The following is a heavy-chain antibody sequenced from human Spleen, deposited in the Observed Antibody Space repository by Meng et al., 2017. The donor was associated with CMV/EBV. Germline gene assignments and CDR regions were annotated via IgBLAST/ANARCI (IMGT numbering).Heavy chain of an antibody. V-gene: IGHV3-9*01. J-gene: IGHJ4*02. CDR1: GFTFEDYA. Sequence: SLKISCTTSGFTFEDYAMHWVRQAPGKGLEWVSLISWNGEFIAYADSVKGRFTISRDNAKNSLHLQMNSLRAEDTAVYFCARDSSGYQYGVGPPFDYWGQGTPVTVSS. D-gene: IGHD6-25*01. CDR2: ISWNGEFI. CDR3: ARDSSGYQYGVGPPFDY.